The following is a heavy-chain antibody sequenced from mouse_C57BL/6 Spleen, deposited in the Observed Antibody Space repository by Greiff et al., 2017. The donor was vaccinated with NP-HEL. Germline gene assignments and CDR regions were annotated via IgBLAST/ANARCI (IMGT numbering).Heavy chain of an antibody. CDR1: GYTFTSYW. CDR3: ARPGTGAMAY. CDR2: IYPGSGST. J-gene: IGHJ4*01. Sequence: VQLQQPGAELVKPGASVKMSCKASGYTFTSYWITWVKQRPGQGLEWIGDIYPGSGSTNYNEKFKSKATLTVDTSSSPAYMQLSSLTSEYSAVYYCARPGTGAMAYWGQGTSVTVSS. V-gene: IGHV1-55*01. D-gene: IGHD4-1*01.